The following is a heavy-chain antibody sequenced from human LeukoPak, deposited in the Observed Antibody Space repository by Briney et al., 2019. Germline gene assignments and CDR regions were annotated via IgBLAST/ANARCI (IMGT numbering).Heavy chain of an antibody. D-gene: IGHD6-19*01. V-gene: IGHV1-69*04. J-gene: IGHJ3*02. Sequence: ASVEVSCKASGGTFSSYAISWVRQAPGQGLEWMGRIIPILGIANYAQKFQGRVTITADKSTSTAYMELSSLRSEDTAVYYCARSPGGAVAARGAFDIWGQGTMVTVSS. CDR1: GGTFSSYA. CDR3: ARSPGGAVAARGAFDI. CDR2: IIPILGIA.